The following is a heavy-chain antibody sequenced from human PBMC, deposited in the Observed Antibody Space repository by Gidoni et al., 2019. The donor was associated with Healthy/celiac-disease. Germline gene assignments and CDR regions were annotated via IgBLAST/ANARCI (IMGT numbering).Heavy chain of an antibody. V-gene: IGHV3-9*01. CDR3: AKVWEGYSSSSDAFDI. D-gene: IGHD6-6*01. CDR2: ISWNSGSI. J-gene: IGHJ3*02. CDR1: GLPFDDYA. Sequence: EVQLVESGGGLVQPGSSLRLPCAASGLPFDDYAMHLVRQAPGKGLEWVSGISWNSGSIGYADSVKGRFTISRDNAKNSLYLQMNSLRSEDTALYYCAKVWEGYSSSSDAFDIWGQGTMVTVSS.